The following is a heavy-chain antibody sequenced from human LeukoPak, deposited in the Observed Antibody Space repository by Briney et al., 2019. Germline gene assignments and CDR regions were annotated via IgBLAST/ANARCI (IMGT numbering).Heavy chain of an antibody. CDR1: GGSISSYY. D-gene: IGHD5-24*01. CDR3: ARDGYSPFDY. Sequence: SETLSLTCTVSGGSISSYYWSWIRQPPGKGLEWIGYIYYSGSTNYNPSLKSRVTISVDTSKNQFSLKLSSVTAADTAVYYCARDGYSPFDYWGQGILVTVSS. CDR2: IYYSGST. V-gene: IGHV4-59*12. J-gene: IGHJ4*02.